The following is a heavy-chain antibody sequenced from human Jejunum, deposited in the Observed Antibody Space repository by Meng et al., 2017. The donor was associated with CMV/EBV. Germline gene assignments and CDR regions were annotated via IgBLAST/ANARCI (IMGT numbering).Heavy chain of an antibody. CDR2: IRGDDST. CDR1: GFSVSTNY. J-gene: IGHJ4*02. Sequence: SGFSVSTNYRSWVRQAPGKGLEWVSFIRGDDSTSYTDSVQGRFTISRDNSKNTVYLQMNSLRAEDTAVYYCARACRQVSNCYLDSWGQGIQVTVSS. CDR3: ARACRQVSNCYLDS. D-gene: IGHD4-11*01. V-gene: IGHV3-53*01.